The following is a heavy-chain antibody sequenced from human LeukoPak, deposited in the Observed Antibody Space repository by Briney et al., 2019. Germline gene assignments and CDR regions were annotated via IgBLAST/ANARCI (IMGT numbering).Heavy chain of an antibody. CDR3: ARVSAAYYDFWSAYPHSLVY. CDR2: ISAYNGNT. J-gene: IGHJ4*02. CDR1: GYTFTSYG. V-gene: IGHV1-18*01. D-gene: IGHD3-3*01. Sequence: ASVKVSCKASGYTFTSYGISWVRQAPGQGLEWMGWISAYNGNTNYAQKLQGRVTMTTDTSTSTAYMELRSLRPDDTAVYYCARVSAAYYDFWSAYPHSLVYWGQGTLVTVSS.